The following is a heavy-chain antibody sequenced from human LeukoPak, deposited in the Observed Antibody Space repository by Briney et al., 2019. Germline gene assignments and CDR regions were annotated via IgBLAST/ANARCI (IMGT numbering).Heavy chain of an antibody. D-gene: IGHD6-25*01. Sequence: ASVKVSCKASGHTFTGYYIHWVRQTPGHGLEWMGWINPNSGGTNYAQKFQGRVTMTRDTSINTAYMQVSRLRSDDTAVYYFARARLAATEAVGDYWGQGTLVTVSS. V-gene: IGHV1-2*02. CDR3: ARARLAATEAVGDY. CDR2: INPNSGGT. CDR1: GHTFTGYY. J-gene: IGHJ4*02.